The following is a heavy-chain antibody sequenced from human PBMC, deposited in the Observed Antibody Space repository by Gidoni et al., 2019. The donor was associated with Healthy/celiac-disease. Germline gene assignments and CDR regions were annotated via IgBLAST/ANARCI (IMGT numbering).Heavy chain of an antibody. D-gene: IGHD6-6*01. CDR3: AKLEGFLARPWLTAIFDY. Sequence: GKGLEWVSAISGSGGSTYYADSVKGRFTISRDNSKNTLYLQMNSLRAEDTAVYYCAKLEGFLARPWLTAIFDYWGQGTLVTVSS. CDR2: ISGSGGST. J-gene: IGHJ4*02. V-gene: IGHV3-23*01.